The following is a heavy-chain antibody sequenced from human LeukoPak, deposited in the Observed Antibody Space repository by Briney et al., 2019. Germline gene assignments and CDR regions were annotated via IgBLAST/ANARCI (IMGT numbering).Heavy chain of an antibody. CDR2: ISWDGGST. CDR1: GFTFDDYA. D-gene: IGHD3-10*01. J-gene: IGHJ4*02. V-gene: IGHV3-43D*03. CDR3: AKSQGRRYGAGSYYGCDY. Sequence: GGSLRLSCAASGFTFDDYAMHWVRHAPGKGLEWVSLISWDGGSTYYADSVKGRFTISRDNSKNSLYLQMNSLRAEDTAFYYCAKSQGRRYGAGSYYGCDYWGQGTLVTVSS.